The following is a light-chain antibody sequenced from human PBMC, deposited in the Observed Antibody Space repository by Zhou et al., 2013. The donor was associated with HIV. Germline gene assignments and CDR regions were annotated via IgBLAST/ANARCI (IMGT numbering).Light chain of an antibody. V-gene: IGKV2-28*01. CDR2: LGS. J-gene: IGKJ5*01. Sequence: DIVMTQSPLSLPVTPGEPASISCRSSQSLLNSNGFTYLDWYVQKPGQSPQLLIYLGSSRASGVPDRFSGSGSGTDFTLKISRVEAEDVGVYYCLQGTHWPPVSFGQGTRLEI. CDR1: QSLLNSNGFTY. CDR3: LQGTHWPPVS.